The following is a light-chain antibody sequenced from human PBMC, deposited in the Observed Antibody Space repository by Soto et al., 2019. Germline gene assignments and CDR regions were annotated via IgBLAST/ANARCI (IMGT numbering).Light chain of an antibody. J-gene: IGKJ1*01. CDR1: QGVCRRH. V-gene: IGKV3-20*01. CDR2: GAS. Sequence: EIVLTQSPGTLSLSPGGKTTLSCRGRQGVCRRHLAWYQQKPGQAPRLLIYGASSRATGIPDRFRGSGSGTDFTLTISRLEPEDFAVYYCQQYGSSPRTFGQGTKVEIK. CDR3: QQYGSSPRT.